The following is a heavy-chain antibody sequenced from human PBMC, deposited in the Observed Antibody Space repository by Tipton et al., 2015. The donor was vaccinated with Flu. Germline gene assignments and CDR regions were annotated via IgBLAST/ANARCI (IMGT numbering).Heavy chain of an antibody. Sequence: TLSLTCTVSGGSISSDYWSWIRQPPGRGLEWIGYVYYSGSTNYNPSLKSRVTISLDTSKNQFSLRLSSVTAADTAPYYCARQGMPGLDVWGQGTTVTVSS. J-gene: IGHJ6*02. D-gene: IGHD2-2*01. V-gene: IGHV4-59*08. CDR2: VYYSGST. CDR1: GGSISSDY. CDR3: ARQGMPGLDV.